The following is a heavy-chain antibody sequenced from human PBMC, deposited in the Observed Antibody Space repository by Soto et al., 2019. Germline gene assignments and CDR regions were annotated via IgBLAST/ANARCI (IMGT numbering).Heavy chain of an antibody. V-gene: IGHV4-31*03. Sequence: SETLSLTCTVSGGSLTSEGYYWSWIRQLPGKGLEWIGYIYYSGSIFYNPFLKSRASISAHSSKRQFSLKLASVTAADTAVYYCARSRLWEQHFDSWGQGTLVTVSS. J-gene: IGHJ4*02. CDR3: ARSRLWEQHFDS. CDR2: IYYSGSI. CDR1: GGSLTSEGYY. D-gene: IGHD1-26*01.